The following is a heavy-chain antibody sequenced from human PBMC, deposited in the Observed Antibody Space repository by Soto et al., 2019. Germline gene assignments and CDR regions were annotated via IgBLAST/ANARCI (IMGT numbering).Heavy chain of an antibody. Sequence: GESLKSSCTVSGDAFTSYWIAWVRQMPGKGLEWMGIIYPGDSDTRYSPSFQGQVTISADKSITTAYLQWSSLKASDTAMYYCARGYCTTTICDPWFDPWGQGTLVTVSS. V-gene: IGHV5-51*01. CDR3: ARGYCTTTICDPWFDP. CDR2: IYPGDSDT. CDR1: GDAFTSYW. D-gene: IGHD2-2*01. J-gene: IGHJ5*02.